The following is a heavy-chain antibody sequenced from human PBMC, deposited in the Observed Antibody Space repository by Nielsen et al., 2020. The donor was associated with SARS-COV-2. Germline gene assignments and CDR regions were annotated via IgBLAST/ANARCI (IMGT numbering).Heavy chain of an antibody. CDR2: INAGNGNT. Sequence: WVRQAPGQRLEWMGWINAGNGNTKYSQKFQGRVTITRDTSTSTVYMELSSLRSEDTAVYYCARDLTGTTSASPDYYYGMDVWGQGTTVTVSS. CDR3: ARDLTGTTSASPDYYYGMDV. J-gene: IGHJ6*02. V-gene: IGHV1-3*01. D-gene: IGHD1-20*01.